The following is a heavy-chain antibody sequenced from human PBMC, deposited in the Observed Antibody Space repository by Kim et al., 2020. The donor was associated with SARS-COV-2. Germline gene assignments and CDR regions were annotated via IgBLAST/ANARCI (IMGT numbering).Heavy chain of an antibody. J-gene: IGHJ4*02. V-gene: IGHV4-59*13. CDR3: ASGSGGTRPNFDY. CDR1: GGSINSYY. D-gene: IGHD3-16*01. Sequence: SETLSLTCTVSGGSINSYYWNWIRQPPGDGLEWIGYIYYTGSTNYNPSLKSRVTISVDTSKNQYSLHLAPVTTAYTAVYFCASGSGGTRPNFDYWDQGTLVTVSS. CDR2: IYYTGST.